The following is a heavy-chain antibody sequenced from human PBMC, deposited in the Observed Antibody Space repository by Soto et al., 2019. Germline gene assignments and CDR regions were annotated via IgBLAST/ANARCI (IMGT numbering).Heavy chain of an antibody. CDR3: ARHRRDYCDRANCYGPPSV. Sequence: PSETLSLTCIVSADSISNYYWSWIRQPPGKGLEWIEHIYYNGNTNYNPSLKSRVTIAIDTSNSQLSLRLNSVTAADTAVYYCARHRRDYCDRANCYGPPSVWGQGTLVTVSS. V-gene: IGHV4-59*08. CDR2: IYYNGNT. J-gene: IGHJ4*02. D-gene: IGHD2-2*01. CDR1: ADSISNYY.